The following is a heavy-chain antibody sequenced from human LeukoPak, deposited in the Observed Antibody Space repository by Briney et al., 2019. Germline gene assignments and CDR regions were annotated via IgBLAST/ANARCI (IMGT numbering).Heavy chain of an antibody. V-gene: IGHV4-59*11. CDR1: GGSISSHY. J-gene: IGHJ4*02. CDR2: IYYSGST. CDR3: ARVSSPPGSSWHFGYFDY. D-gene: IGHD6-13*01. Sequence: SETLSLTCTVSGGSISSHYWSWIRQPPGKGLEWIGYIYYSGSTNYNPSLKSRVTISVDTSKNQFSLKLSSVTAADTAVYYCARVSSPPGSSWHFGYFDYWGQGTLVTVSS.